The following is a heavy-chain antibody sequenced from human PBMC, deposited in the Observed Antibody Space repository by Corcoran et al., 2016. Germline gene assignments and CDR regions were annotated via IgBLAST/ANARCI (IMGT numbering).Heavy chain of an antibody. CDR3: ARDRGFGGVRYGMDV. V-gene: IGHV1-69*01. Sequence: QVQLVQSGAEVKKPGSSVKVSCKASGGTFSSYAISWVRQAPGQGLEWMGGITPIFGTTNYAQKFQGRVTITADESTNTAYMELSSLRSEDTAVYYCARDRGFGGVRYGMDVWGQGTTVTVSS. D-gene: IGHD3-3*01. CDR2: ITPIFGTT. J-gene: IGHJ6*02. CDR1: GGTFSSYA.